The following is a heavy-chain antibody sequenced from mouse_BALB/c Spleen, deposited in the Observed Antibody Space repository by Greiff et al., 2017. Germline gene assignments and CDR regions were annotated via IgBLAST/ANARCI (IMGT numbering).Heavy chain of an antibody. Sequence: VQLQQSGAELVKPGASVKLSCKASGYTFTSYWMHWVKQRPGQGLEWIGEINPSNGRTNYNEKFKSKATLTVDKSSSTAYMQLSSLTSEDSAVYCCARKGFITTVVATDYWGQGTTLTVSS. CDR3: ARKGFITTVVATDY. V-gene: IGHV1S81*02. CDR1: GYTFTSYW. CDR2: INPSNGRT. D-gene: IGHD1-1*01. J-gene: IGHJ2*01.